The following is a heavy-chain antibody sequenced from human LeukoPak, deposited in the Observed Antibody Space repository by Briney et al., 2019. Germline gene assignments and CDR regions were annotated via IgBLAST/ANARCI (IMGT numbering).Heavy chain of an antibody. CDR3: AKDSTGYSYGPEDY. Sequence: GGSLRLSCAASGFTFSSYGMHWVRQAPGKGLEWVAVISYDGSNKYYADSVKGRFTISRDDSKNTLYLQMDSLRAEDTAVYYCAKDSTGYSYGPEDYWGQGTLVTVFS. CDR1: GFTFSSYG. J-gene: IGHJ4*02. V-gene: IGHV3-30*18. CDR2: ISYDGSNK. D-gene: IGHD5-18*01.